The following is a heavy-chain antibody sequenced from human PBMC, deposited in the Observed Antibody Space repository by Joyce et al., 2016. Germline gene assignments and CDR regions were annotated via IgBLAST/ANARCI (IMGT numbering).Heavy chain of an antibody. J-gene: IGHJ4*02. Sequence: QGQLVESGGGVVQPGRSLRLFCAASGFTFSNYGRHWFRQAPSKGVEWVAVRSYDGSNKPYGDSVKGRFTISRDNSKSTLYLQMNSLRAEDTAVYYCAGGILTGYFDYWGQGTLVTVSS. V-gene: IGHV3-30*03. CDR1: GFTFSNYG. CDR3: AGGILTGYFDY. CDR2: RSYDGSNK. D-gene: IGHD3-9*01.